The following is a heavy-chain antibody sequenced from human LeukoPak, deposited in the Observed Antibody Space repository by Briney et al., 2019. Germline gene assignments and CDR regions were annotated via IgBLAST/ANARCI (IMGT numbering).Heavy chain of an antibody. V-gene: IGHV3-23*01. Sequence: PGGSLRLSCAASGFIFSSYAMSWVRQAPGKGLEWVSYGGSGGSTYYADSVKGRFTVSRDNSKSTLYLQMNSLTAEDTAVYYCAKVRGQYYHSYYMDAWGKGATVTVSS. CDR3: AKVRGQYYHSYYMDA. CDR2: GGSGGST. J-gene: IGHJ6*03. CDR1: GFIFSSYA.